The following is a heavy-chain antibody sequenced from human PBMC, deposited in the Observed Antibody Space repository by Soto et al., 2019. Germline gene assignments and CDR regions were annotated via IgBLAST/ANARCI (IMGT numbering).Heavy chain of an antibody. Sequence: QLVQSGGEVKQPGASVKVSCKAPRDTFTSYYINWVRQAPGQGLEWMGVINPHGGSTADAQKFKGRVTLTRDTSASTVYMEVSSLTSADTAMYYCARSSGGNFGIIIEGTNWFAPWGQGTLVTVSS. CDR3: ARSSGGNFGIIIEGTNWFAP. D-gene: IGHD1-26*01. V-gene: IGHV1-46*01. J-gene: IGHJ5*02. CDR2: INPHGGST. CDR1: RDTFTSYY.